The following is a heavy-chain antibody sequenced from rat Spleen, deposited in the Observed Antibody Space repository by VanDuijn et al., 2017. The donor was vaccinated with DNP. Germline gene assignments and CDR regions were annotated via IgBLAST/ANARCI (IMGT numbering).Heavy chain of an antibody. CDR1: GFTFSNYD. CDR3: ARHNYGYYWYFDF. D-gene: IGHD1-11*01. CDR2: ISTSGGST. Sequence: EVQLVESGGGLVQPGRSLKLSCAASGFTFSNYDMAWVRQAPTKGLEWVASISTSGGSTYYRDSVKGRFTVSRDNAKSTLYLQMDSLRSEDTATYYCARHNYGYYWYFDFWGPGTMVTVSS. J-gene: IGHJ1*01. V-gene: IGHV5-25*01.